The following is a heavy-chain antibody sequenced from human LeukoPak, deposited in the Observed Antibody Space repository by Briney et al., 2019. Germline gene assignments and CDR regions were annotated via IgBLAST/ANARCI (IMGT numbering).Heavy chain of an antibody. D-gene: IGHD4-23*01. CDR2: IRSSGSII. V-gene: IGHV3-48*03. CDR1: GFTFSSYE. Sequence: PGGSLRLSCAASGFTFSSYEMNWVRQAPGKGLEWVSYIRSSGSIIFYADSVKGRFTISRDNAKNSLYLQMNSLRAEDTAVYYCARVKDYGGNDDAFDIWGQGTMVTVSS. CDR3: ARVKDYGGNDDAFDI. J-gene: IGHJ3*02.